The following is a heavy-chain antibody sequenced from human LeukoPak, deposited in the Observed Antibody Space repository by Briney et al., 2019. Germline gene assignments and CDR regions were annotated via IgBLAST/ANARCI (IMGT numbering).Heavy chain of an antibody. CDR3: ARRQEYSADAFDI. Sequence: PSETLSLTCTVSGGSISSYYWSWIRQPPGKGLEWIGYIYYSGSTNYNPSLKSRVTTSVDTSKNQFSLKLSSVTAADTAVYYCARRQEYSADAFDIWGQGTMVTVSS. D-gene: IGHD6-6*01. V-gene: IGHV4-59*08. CDR1: GGSISSYY. CDR2: IYYSGST. J-gene: IGHJ3*02.